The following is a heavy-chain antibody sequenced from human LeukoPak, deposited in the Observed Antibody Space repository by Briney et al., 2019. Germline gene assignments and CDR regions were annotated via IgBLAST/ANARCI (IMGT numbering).Heavy chain of an antibody. D-gene: IGHD2-15*01. CDR2: IYSGGST. V-gene: IGHV3-53*01. CDR3: AREGGSSSFGY. CDR1: GFTLTNNY. Sequence: GGSLILSCVVSGFTLTNNYMSWVRQAPRKGLEWVSLIYSGGSTYYADSVKGRFTISRDNSKNTVYLQMNSLRAEDTAVYYCAREGGSSSFGYWGQGTLVTVSS. J-gene: IGHJ4*02.